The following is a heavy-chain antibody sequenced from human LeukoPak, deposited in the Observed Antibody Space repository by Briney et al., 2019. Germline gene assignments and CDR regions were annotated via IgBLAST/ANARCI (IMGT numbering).Heavy chain of an antibody. V-gene: IGHV3-30*03. CDR2: ISSDGSNK. CDR3: ARYLRKGRYFDY. D-gene: IGHD3-10*01. CDR1: GFTFSTYG. J-gene: IGHJ4*02. Sequence: PGGSLRLSCAASGFTFSTYGMHWVRQAPGKGLEWVALISSDGSNKGYADSVKGRFTISRDNSKNTLYVQMDSLRAEDTAVYYCARYLRKGRYFDYWGQGTLVTVSS.